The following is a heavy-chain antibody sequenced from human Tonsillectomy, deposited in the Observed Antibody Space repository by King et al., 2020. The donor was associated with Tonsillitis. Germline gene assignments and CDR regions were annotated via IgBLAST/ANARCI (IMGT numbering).Heavy chain of an antibody. J-gene: IGHJ4*02. D-gene: IGHD6-19*01. CDR3: ARDKGVAGADYCFDY. CDR1: GFTFSSYA. CDR2: ISYDGNIK. Sequence: VQLVESGGGVVQPGRSLRLACAASGFTFSSYAMHWVRQAPGKGLDWVAVISYDGNIKFYADSVKGRFTISRDNSKKTLYLQMNSLSTEDTAVYYCARDKGVAGADYCFDYWGQGTLVTVSS. V-gene: IGHV3-30*04.